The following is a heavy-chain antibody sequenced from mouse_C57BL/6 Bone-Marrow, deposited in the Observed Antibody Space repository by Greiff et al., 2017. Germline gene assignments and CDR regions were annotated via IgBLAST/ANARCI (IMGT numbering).Heavy chain of an antibody. J-gene: IGHJ2*01. CDR3: ARDILLRYYFDY. CDR1: GYAFSSSW. Sequence: VQLQESGPELVKPGASVKISCKASGYAFSSSWMNWVKQRPGKGLEWIGRIYPGDGDTNYNGKFKGKATLTADKSSSTAYMQLSSLTSEDSAVYFCARDILLRYYFDYWGQGTTLTVSS. D-gene: IGHD1-1*01. V-gene: IGHV1-82*01. CDR2: IYPGDGDT.